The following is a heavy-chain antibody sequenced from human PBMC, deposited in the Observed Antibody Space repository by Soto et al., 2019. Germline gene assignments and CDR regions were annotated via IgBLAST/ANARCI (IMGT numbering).Heavy chain of an antibody. CDR2: ISYDGSNK. CDR3: ARRDQIAYYYGMAV. V-gene: IGHV3-30-3*01. CDR1: GFTFSSYA. Sequence: GGSLRLSCAASGFTFSSYAMHWVRQAPGKGLEWVAVISYDGSNKYYADSVKGRFTISRDNSKNTLYLQMNSLRAEDTAVYYCARRDQIAYYYGMAVWGQGTTVTVSS. D-gene: IGHD2-21*01. J-gene: IGHJ6*02.